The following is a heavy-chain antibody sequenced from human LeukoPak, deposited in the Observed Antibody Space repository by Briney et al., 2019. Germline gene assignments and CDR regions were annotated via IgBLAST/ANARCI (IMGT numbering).Heavy chain of an antibody. CDR1: GGSISNYY. D-gene: IGHD5-18*01. Sequence: SETLSLTCTVSGGSISNYYWSWIRQPPGKGLEWIGYIYYSGSTNYNPSLRGRVTISVDTSKNQLSLKLCSVTAADTAVYYCARIVPYNYGYVDSWGQGTLVTVSS. V-gene: IGHV4-59*01. J-gene: IGHJ4*02. CDR3: ARIVPYNYGYVDS. CDR2: IYYSGST.